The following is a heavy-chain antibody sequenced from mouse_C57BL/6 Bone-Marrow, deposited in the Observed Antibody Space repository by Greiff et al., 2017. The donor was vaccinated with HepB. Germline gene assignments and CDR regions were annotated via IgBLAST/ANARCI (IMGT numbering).Heavy chain of an antibody. CDR3: TTSGTAQATYFDY. CDR2: IDPENGDT. D-gene: IGHD3-2*02. CDR1: GFNIKDDY. J-gene: IGHJ2*01. Sequence: EVKLQQSGAELVRPGASVKLSCTASGFNIKDDYMHWVKQRPEQGLEWIGWIDPENGDTEYASKFQGKATITADTSSNTAYLQLSSLTSEDTAVYYCTTSGTAQATYFDYWGQGTTLTVSS. V-gene: IGHV14-4*01.